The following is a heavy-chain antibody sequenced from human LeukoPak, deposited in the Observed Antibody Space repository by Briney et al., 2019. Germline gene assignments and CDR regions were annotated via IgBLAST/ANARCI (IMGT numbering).Heavy chain of an antibody. CDR2: INHSGST. Sequence: SETLSLTCAVYGGSFSGYYWSWIRQPPGKGLEWIGEINHSGSTNYNPSLKSRVTISVDTSKNQFSLKLSSVTAADTAVYYCAGTPNRNWFDPWGQGTLVTVSS. J-gene: IGHJ5*02. D-gene: IGHD2/OR15-2a*01. CDR3: AGTPNRNWFDP. V-gene: IGHV4-34*01. CDR1: GGSFSGYY.